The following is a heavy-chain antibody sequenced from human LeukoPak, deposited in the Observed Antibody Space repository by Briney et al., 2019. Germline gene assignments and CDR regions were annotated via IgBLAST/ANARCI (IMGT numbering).Heavy chain of an antibody. CDR1: GDSLSSHF. J-gene: IGHJ4*02. D-gene: IGHD2-15*01. Sequence: SETLSLTCAVSGDSLSSHFWSWIRQPPGKGLEWIGFIFGSGSTNYDPSLRSRGTISEETSKNHSSLKLISGTAADAAAFYFGRNVGWYSHGSWGQGTLVTVS. CDR2: IFGSGST. V-gene: IGHV4-59*11. CDR3: GRNVGWYSHGS.